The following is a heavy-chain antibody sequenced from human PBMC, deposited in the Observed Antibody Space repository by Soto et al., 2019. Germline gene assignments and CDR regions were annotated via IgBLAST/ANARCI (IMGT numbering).Heavy chain of an antibody. CDR2: ISHSGSYS. CDR3: ASPRDYCVTSSNCFIAFDI. CDR1: GFSFGDYI. Sequence: AQLVESGGSLVKPGGSLRLSCAASGFSFGDYIMNWVRQAPGRGLEWVASISHSGSYSFYADSVKGRFTISRDNSRDSLYLQMNSLRVDDTAIYYCASPRDYCVTSSNCFIAFDIWGQGTRVTVSS. V-gene: IGHV3-21*01. J-gene: IGHJ3*02. D-gene: IGHD2-21*02.